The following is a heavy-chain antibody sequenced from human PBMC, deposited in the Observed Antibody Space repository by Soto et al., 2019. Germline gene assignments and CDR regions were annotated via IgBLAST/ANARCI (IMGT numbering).Heavy chain of an antibody. CDR1: GFTFSSYS. D-gene: IGHD5-12*01. CDR3: ARVSERYSGYDHDTDY. J-gene: IGHJ4*02. V-gene: IGHV3-21*01. Sequence: GGSLRLSCAASGFTFSSYSMNWVRQAPGKGLEWVSSISSSSSYIYYADSVKGRFTISRDNAKNSLYLQMNSLRAEDTAVYYCARVSERYSGYDHDTDYWGQGTLVTVSS. CDR2: ISSSSSYI.